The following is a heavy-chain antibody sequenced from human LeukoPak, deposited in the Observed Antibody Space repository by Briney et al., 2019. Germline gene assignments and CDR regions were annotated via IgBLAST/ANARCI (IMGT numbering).Heavy chain of an antibody. CDR3: ARGSSWSCYYYTDV. J-gene: IGHJ6*03. CDR2: ISSSSNTI. CDR1: GFPLSTYS. Sequence: GGSLRLSCAASGFPLSTYSMNWVRQAPGKGLEWVSYISSSSNTIYYADSVKGRFTISRDNAKNLLYLQMNSLRAEDTAVYYCARGSSWSCYYYTDVWGKGTTVTVSS. V-gene: IGHV3-48*01. D-gene: IGHD6-13*01.